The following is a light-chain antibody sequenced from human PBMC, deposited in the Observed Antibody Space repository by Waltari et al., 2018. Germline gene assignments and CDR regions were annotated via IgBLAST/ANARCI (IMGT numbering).Light chain of an antibody. CDR1: SSDVGYYNY. V-gene: IGLV2-11*01. CDR3: CSFARSSTLV. Sequence: QSALTQPRSVSGSPGQSVTISCTGTSSDVGYYNYVSWYQQHPGKPPKLMIYDVTKRPSGFPDRFSGSNSGNTASLTVSGLQAEDEADYYCCSFARSSTLVFGGGTKLTVL. CDR2: DVT. J-gene: IGLJ2*01.